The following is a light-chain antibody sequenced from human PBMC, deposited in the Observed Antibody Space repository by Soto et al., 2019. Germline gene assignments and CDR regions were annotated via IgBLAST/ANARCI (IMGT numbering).Light chain of an antibody. Sequence: EIVLTQSPATLSLSPGERATLSCRASQSISGYLGWYQQKPGQAPRLLIYADSNRATGIPAMFSGSGSGRDFTLTISRLEPEDFAVYYCQQYGSSPRTFGPGTKVDIK. V-gene: IGKV3-20*01. J-gene: IGKJ1*01. CDR3: QQYGSSPRT. CDR1: QSISGY. CDR2: ADS.